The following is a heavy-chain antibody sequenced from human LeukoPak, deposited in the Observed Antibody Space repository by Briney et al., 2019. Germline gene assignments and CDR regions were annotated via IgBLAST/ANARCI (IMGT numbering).Heavy chain of an antibody. CDR1: GGTFSSYA. V-gene: IGHV1-69*04. Sequence: SVKVSCKASGGTFSSYAIGWVRQAPGQGLEWMGRIIPILGIANYAQKFQGRVTITADKSTSTAYMELSSLRSEDTAVYYCARAPMVRGVPLNWFDPWGQGTLVTVSS. CDR2: IIPILGIA. D-gene: IGHD3-10*01. J-gene: IGHJ5*02. CDR3: ARAPMVRGVPLNWFDP.